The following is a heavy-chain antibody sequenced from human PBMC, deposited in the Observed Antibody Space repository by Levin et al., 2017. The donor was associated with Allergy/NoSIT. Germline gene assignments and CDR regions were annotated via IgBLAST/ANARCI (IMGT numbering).Heavy chain of an antibody. V-gene: IGHV3-74*01. Sequence: GGSLRLSCAASGFTFSSFWMHWVRQAPGKGLVWVSCINGDGSTTFYADSVNGRFTISRDNAKNTLYLQMNSLRAEDTAVYYCARVRHTSGWYGGGYWGQGMLVTVSS. J-gene: IGHJ4*02. CDR3: ARVRHTSGWYGGGY. CDR2: INGDGSTT. D-gene: IGHD6-19*01. CDR1: GFTFSSFW.